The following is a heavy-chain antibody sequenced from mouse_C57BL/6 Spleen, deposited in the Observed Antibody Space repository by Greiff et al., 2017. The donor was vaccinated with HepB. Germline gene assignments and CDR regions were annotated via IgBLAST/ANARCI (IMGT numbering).Heavy chain of an antibody. CDR3: ARSYGNYEVYYYAMDY. D-gene: IGHD2-10*02. Sequence: EVQLQQSGPELVKPGASVKISCKASGYSFTGYYMNWVKQSPEKSLEWIGEINPSTGGTTYNQKFKAKATLTVDKSSSTAYMQLKSLTSEDSAVYYCARSYGNYEVYYYAMDYWGQGTSVTVSS. CDR1: GYSFTGYY. CDR2: INPSTGGT. V-gene: IGHV1-42*01. J-gene: IGHJ4*01.